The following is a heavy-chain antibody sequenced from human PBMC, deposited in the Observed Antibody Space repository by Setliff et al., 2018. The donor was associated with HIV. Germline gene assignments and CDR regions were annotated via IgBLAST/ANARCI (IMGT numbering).Heavy chain of an antibody. V-gene: IGHV3-30*04. J-gene: IGHJ4*02. Sequence: LRLSCAASGFTFSSYAMHWVRQAPGKGLEWVAVISYDGSNKYYADSVKGRFTISRDNSKNTLYLQMNSLRAEDTAVYYCARGPFWSGYYFDYWGQGTLVTVSS. CDR1: GFTFSSYA. CDR3: ARGPFWSGYYFDY. CDR2: ISYDGSNK. D-gene: IGHD3-3*01.